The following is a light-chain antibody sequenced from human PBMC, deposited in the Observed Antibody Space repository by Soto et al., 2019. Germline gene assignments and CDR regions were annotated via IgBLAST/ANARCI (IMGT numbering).Light chain of an antibody. V-gene: IGKV3-20*01. CDR3: QQSGSSSGWT. Sequence: EIVLTQSPCTLSLSPGERATLSCRASQSVSSSYLAWYQQKPGQAPRLLIYGASSRATGIPDRFNGSGSGTDFTLTISRLEPEDFAVYYCQQSGSSSGWTFGQGTKVEIK. J-gene: IGKJ1*01. CDR2: GAS. CDR1: QSVSSSY.